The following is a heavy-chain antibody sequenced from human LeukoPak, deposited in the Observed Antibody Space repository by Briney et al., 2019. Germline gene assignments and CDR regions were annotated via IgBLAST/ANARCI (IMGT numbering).Heavy chain of an antibody. Sequence: SETLSLTCTVSGGSISSGDYYWSWIRQPPGKGLEWIGYIYYSGSTYNSPSLRSRVTISVDTSKNQFSLKLSSVTAADTAVYYCARDHYDTSGYSNGMDVWGQGTTVTVSS. V-gene: IGHV4-30-4*01. CDR2: IYYSGST. J-gene: IGHJ6*02. CDR1: GGSISSGDYY. CDR3: ARDHYDTSGYSNGMDV. D-gene: IGHD3-22*01.